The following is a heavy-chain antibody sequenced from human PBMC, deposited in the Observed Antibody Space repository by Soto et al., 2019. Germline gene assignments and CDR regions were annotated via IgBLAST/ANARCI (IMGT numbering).Heavy chain of an antibody. CDR1: GGSISSSSYC. D-gene: IGHD3-10*01. Sequence: SETLSLTCTVSGGSISSSSYCWGWIRQPPGKGLEWIGSIYYSGSTYYNPSLKSRVTISVDTSKNQFSLKLSSVTAADTAVYYCARPGNYGSGSYLYYLDYWGQGTLVTVSS. V-gene: IGHV4-39*01. J-gene: IGHJ4*02. CDR2: IYYSGST. CDR3: ARPGNYGSGSYLYYLDY.